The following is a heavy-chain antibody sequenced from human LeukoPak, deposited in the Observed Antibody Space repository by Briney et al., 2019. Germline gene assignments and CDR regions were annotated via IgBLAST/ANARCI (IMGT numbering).Heavy chain of an antibody. CDR2: IYYSGST. V-gene: IGHV4-59*01. Sequence: SETLSLTCTVSGGSISSYYWSWIRQPPGEGLEWIGYIYYSGSTNYNPSLKSRVTISVDTSKNQFSLKLSSVTAADTAVYYCARANPGTYDYWGQGTLVTVSS. D-gene: IGHD1-1*01. CDR3: ARANPGTYDY. CDR1: GGSISSYY. J-gene: IGHJ4*02.